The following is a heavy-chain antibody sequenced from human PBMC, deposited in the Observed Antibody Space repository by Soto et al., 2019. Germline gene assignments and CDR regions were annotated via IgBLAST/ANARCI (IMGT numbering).Heavy chain of an antibody. V-gene: IGHV4-59*01. Sequence: SETLSLTCTVSGDSISTFYWGWMRQSPGKELEWIGYVYYTGSTNYNPSLKSRVTISVDGSKNQFSLKLTSANAADTAVYYCARGRTVRNYADDSSDYFYFFDYWGQGTQVTVSS. CDR1: GDSISTFY. CDR3: ARGRTVRNYADDSSDYFYFFDY. J-gene: IGHJ4*02. CDR2: VYYTGST. D-gene: IGHD3-22*01.